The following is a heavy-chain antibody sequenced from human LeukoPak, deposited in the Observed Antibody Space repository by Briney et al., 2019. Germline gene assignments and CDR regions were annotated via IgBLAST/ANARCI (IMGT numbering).Heavy chain of an antibody. V-gene: IGHV4-39*01. J-gene: IGHJ6*03. CDR3: ARQRFLEWQRKKYDYYMDV. D-gene: IGHD3-3*01. Sequence: SETLSLTCTVSGGSISSSSYYWGWIRQPPGKGLERIGSIYYSGSTYYNPSLKSRVTISVDTSKNQFSLKLSSVTAADTAVYYCARQRFLEWQRKKYDYYMDVWGKGTTVTVSS. CDR2: IYYSGST. CDR1: GGSISSSSYY.